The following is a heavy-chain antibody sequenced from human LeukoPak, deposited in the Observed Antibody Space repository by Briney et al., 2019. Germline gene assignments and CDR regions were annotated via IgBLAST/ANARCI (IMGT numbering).Heavy chain of an antibody. CDR2: IKQDESEK. V-gene: IGHV3-7*01. J-gene: IGHJ4*02. D-gene: IGHD5-18*01. CDR1: GFTFSNYW. Sequence: GGSLRLSCAASGFTFSNYWMSWVRQAPGKGLEWVANIKQDESEKYYVDSVKGRFTISRDNAKNSLYLQINSLRTEDTAVYYCARRGYNYGVPLDYWGQGTLVTVSS. CDR3: ARRGYNYGVPLDY.